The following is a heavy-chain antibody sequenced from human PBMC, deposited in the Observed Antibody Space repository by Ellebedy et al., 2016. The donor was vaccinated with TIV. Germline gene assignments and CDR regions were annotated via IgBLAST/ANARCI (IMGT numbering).Heavy chain of an antibody. CDR2: IKQDGSEK. J-gene: IGHJ5*02. CDR1: GFTFSSYW. Sequence: PGGSLRLSCAASGFTFSSYWMSWVRQAPGKGLEWVANIKQDGSEKYYVDSVKGRFTISRDNAKNSLYLQMNSLRAEDTAVYYCARFGSYGGDWFDPWGQGTLVSVSS. D-gene: IGHD5-18*01. CDR3: ARFGSYGGDWFDP. V-gene: IGHV3-7*01.